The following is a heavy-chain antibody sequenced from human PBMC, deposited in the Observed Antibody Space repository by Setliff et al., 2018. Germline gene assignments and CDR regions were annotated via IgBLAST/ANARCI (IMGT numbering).Heavy chain of an antibody. CDR2: IKRITDSGTT. D-gene: IGHD6-19*01. Sequence: GGSLRLSCTASGFTFSNAWMSWVRQAPGKGLEWVGRIKRITDSGTTDHAAPVKGRFTVPRDDSISTLYLQMNSLKTEDTAVYYCTTSPISSGWHSNFDYNMDVWGQGTTVTVSS. J-gene: IGHJ6*02. CDR1: GFTFSNAW. CDR3: TTSPISSGWHSNFDYNMDV. V-gene: IGHV3-15*01.